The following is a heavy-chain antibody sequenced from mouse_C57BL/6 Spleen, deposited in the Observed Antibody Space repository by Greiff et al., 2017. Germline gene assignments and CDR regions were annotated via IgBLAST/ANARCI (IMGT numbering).Heavy chain of an antibody. CDR3: ARGATVVATMDYAMDY. Sequence: QVQLQQSGAELVKPGASVKMSCKDSGYTFTSYWITWVKQRPGQGLEWIGDIYPGSGSTNYNEKFKSKATLTVDTSSSTAYMQLSSLTSEDSAVYYCARGATVVATMDYAMDYWGQGTSVTVSS. CDR1: GYTFTSYW. CDR2: IYPGSGST. J-gene: IGHJ4*01. D-gene: IGHD1-1*01. V-gene: IGHV1-55*01.